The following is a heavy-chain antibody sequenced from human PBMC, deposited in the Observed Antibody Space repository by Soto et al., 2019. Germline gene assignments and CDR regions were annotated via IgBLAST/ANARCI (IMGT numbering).Heavy chain of an antibody. Sequence: ASVKVSCKASGYTFTSYAMHWVRQAPGQRLEWMGWINAGNGNTKYSQKFQGRVTITRDTSASTAYMELSSLRSEDTAVYYCASVDCSSTSCHYYYYGMDVWGQGTTVTV. V-gene: IGHV1-3*01. CDR3: ASVDCSSTSCHYYYYGMDV. CDR1: GYTFTSYA. CDR2: INAGNGNT. J-gene: IGHJ6*02. D-gene: IGHD2-2*01.